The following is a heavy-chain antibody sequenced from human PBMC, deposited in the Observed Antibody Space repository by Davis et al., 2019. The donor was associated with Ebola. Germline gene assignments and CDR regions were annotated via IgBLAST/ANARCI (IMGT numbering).Heavy chain of an antibody. J-gene: IGHJ4*02. CDR3: ARDGGNSKHIDY. Sequence: PSETLSLTCAVYGGSFSDYYWSWIRQPPGKGLEWIGYIYYSGSTYYNPSLKSRVTISVDTSKNQFSLKLSSVTAADTAVYYCARDGGNSKHIDYWGQGTLVTVSS. D-gene: IGHD4-23*01. CDR1: GGSFSDYY. CDR2: IYYSGST. V-gene: IGHV4-30-4*01.